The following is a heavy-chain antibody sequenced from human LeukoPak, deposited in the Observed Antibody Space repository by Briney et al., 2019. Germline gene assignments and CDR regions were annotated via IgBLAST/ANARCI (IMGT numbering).Heavy chain of an antibody. CDR3: ARVRRYCSGGSCPYYFDY. J-gene: IGHJ4*02. Sequence: GASVKVSCKASGYTFTSYDINWVRQATGQGLEWMGWMNPNSGNTGYAQKFQGRVTITRNTSISTAYMELSSLRSEDTAVYYCARVRRYCSGGSCPYYFDYWGQGTLVTVSS. CDR1: GYTFTSYD. D-gene: IGHD2-15*01. V-gene: IGHV1-8*03. CDR2: MNPNSGNT.